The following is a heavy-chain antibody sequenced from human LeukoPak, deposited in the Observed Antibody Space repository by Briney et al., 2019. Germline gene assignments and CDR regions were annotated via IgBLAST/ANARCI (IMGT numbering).Heavy chain of an antibody. D-gene: IGHD6-19*01. CDR3: ATSVYSSGWHPFFDY. CDR1: GDSISSTSYY. V-gene: IGHV4-39*02. J-gene: IGHJ4*02. CDR2: IHYIGST. Sequence: SETPSLTCTVSGDSISSTSYYWDWIRQPPGKGLEWIGSIHYIGSTYFNLPLKSRVTVSVDTSTNHFSLKLTSVTAADTGVYYCATSVYSSGWHPFFDYWGQGAPVIVSS.